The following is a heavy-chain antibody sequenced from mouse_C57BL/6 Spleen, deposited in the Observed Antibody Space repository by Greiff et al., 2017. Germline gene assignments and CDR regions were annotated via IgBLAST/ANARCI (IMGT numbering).Heavy chain of an antibody. J-gene: IGHJ1*03. D-gene: IGHD1-1*01. Sequence: VQLQQSGAELVKPGASVKLSCTASGFNITDYYMHWVKQRTEQGLEWIGRIDPEDGETKYAPKFKGKDTITADTSSNTAYLQLSSLTSEDTAVYYCLTVVATRYFDVWGTGTTVTVSS. CDR2: IDPEDGET. CDR1: GFNITDYY. V-gene: IGHV14-2*01. CDR3: LTVVATRYFDV.